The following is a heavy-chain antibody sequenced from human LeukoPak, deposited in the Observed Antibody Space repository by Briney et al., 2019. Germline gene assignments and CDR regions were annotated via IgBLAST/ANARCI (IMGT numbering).Heavy chain of an antibody. CDR1: GFTFSSYA. V-gene: IGHV3-23*01. J-gene: IGHJ5*02. D-gene: IGHD1-26*01. CDR2: ISGSGGST. Sequence: PGGPLRLSCAASGFTFSSYAMSWVRQAPGKGLEWVSAISGSGGSTYYADSVKGRFTISRDNSKNALYLQMNSLRAEDTAVYYCAKDQYSGSYYWFDPWGQGTLVTVSS. CDR3: AKDQYSGSYYWFDP.